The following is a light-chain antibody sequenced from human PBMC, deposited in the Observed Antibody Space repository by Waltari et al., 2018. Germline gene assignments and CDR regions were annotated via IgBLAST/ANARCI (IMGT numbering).Light chain of an antibody. CDR1: QRLTKYY. CDR2: GGS. J-gene: IGKJ2*01. CDR3: QQYGSSILYT. V-gene: IGKV3-20*01. Sequence: MLTQSPATLSLSPGETATLSCRASQRLTKYYLAWYQQKPGQAPRLLIYGGSSRAAVIPERFRGSGSGTDFTLTINRLEPEDFAMYYCQQYGSSILYTFGQGTKLEIK.